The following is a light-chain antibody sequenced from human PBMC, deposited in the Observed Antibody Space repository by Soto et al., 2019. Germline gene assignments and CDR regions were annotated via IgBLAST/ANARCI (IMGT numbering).Light chain of an antibody. V-gene: IGKV1-5*01. CDR2: GAS. J-gene: IGKJ2*01. CDR1: QTISTW. CDR3: QQYNSYSYT. Sequence: DIQMTQSPSTLSASVGDRVTLTCRASQTISTWLAWYQQKPGKAPKLLIYGASSLQIGVPSRFSGSGSGTEFTLTISSLQPDDFATYYCQQYNSYSYTFGQGTKLEIK.